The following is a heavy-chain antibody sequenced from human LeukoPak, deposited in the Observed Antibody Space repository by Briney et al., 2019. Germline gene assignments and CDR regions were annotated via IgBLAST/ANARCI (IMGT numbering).Heavy chain of an antibody. CDR1: GFTFSSYS. Sequence: RGSPRLSCAASGFTFSSYSMNWVRQAPGKGLEWVSSISSSSSYIYYADSVKGRFTISRDNAKNSRYLQMNSLRAEDTAVYYCARRGTYYYDSSGYYGHFQHGGEGTLDSVSS. V-gene: IGHV3-21*01. J-gene: IGHJ1*01. D-gene: IGHD3-22*01. CDR3: ARRGTYYYDSSGYYGHFQH. CDR2: ISSSSSYI.